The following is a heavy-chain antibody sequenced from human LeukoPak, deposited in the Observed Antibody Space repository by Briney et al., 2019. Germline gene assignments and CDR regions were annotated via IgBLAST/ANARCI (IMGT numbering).Heavy chain of an antibody. Sequence: SETLSLTCTVSGGSISSSSYYWGWIRQPPGKGLEWIGSIYYSGSTYYNPSLKSRVTISVDTSKNRFSLKLSSVTAADAAVYYCARDSKGYSYGFPFDYWGQGTLVTVSS. CDR1: GGSISSSSYY. CDR3: ARDSKGYSYGFPFDY. J-gene: IGHJ4*02. D-gene: IGHD5-18*01. CDR2: IYYSGST. V-gene: IGHV4-39*07.